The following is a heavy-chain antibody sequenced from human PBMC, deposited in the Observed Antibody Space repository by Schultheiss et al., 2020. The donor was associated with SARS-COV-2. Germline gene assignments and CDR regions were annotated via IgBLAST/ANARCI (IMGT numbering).Heavy chain of an antibody. V-gene: IGHV3-15*01. CDR2: IKSKTDGGTT. CDR3: TTYYDFWSGYLDAFDI. J-gene: IGHJ3*02. D-gene: IGHD3-3*01. Sequence: GESLKISCAASGFTFSNAWMSWVRQAPGKGLEWVGRIKSKTDGGTTDYAAPVKGRFTISRDDSKNTLYLQMNSLKTEDTAVYYCTTYYDFWSGYLDAFDIWGQGTMVTVSS. CDR1: GFTFSNAW.